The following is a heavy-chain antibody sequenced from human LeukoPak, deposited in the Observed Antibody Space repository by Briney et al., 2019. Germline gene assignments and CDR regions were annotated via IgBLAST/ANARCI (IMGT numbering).Heavy chain of an antibody. CDR2: INTNTGNP. CDR3: ARDRHRGIAVAPNY. J-gene: IGHJ4*02. Sequence: GASVKVSCKASGYTFTSYAMNWVRQAPGQGLERMGWINTNTGNPTYAQGFTGRFVFSLDTSVSTAYLQISSLKAEDTAVYYCARDRHRGIAVAPNYWGQGTLVTVSS. V-gene: IGHV7-4-1*02. D-gene: IGHD6-19*01. CDR1: GYTFTSYA.